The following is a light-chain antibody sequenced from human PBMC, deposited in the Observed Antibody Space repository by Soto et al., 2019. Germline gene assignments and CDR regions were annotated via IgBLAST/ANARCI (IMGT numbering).Light chain of an antibody. CDR3: CSYAGSGKVV. CDR2: EVS. Sequence: QSALTQPASVSGSLGQSISISCTGTSSDIGSYNLVSWYQQYPGKSPKLMILEVSERPSGVSNRFYGSKSGDTASLTISGLQDEDESDYYCCSYAGSGKVVFGGGTKLTVL. V-gene: IGLV2-23*02. CDR1: SSDIGSYNL. J-gene: IGLJ3*02.